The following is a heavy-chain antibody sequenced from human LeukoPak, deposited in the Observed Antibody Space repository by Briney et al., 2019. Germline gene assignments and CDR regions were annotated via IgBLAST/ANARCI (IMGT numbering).Heavy chain of an antibody. V-gene: IGHV1-69-2*01. D-gene: IGHD5-12*01. CDR3: AITSVPYSGYDLFDY. Sequence: ASVKVSCKASGYTFTDVYMHWVQQAPGKGLEWMGRIDPEDGETMYSETFQGRVTITADTSRDTAYMELRSTDTAVYYCAITSVPYSGYDLFDYWGQGTLVTVSS. J-gene: IGHJ4*02. CDR2: IDPEDGET. CDR1: GYTFTDVY.